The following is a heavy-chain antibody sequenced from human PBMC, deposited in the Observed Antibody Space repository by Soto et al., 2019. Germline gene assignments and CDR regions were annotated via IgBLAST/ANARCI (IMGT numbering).Heavy chain of an antibody. J-gene: IGHJ4*02. D-gene: IGHD6-13*01. V-gene: IGHV4-39*07. CDR1: GGSISSTSDF. CDR2: IYYSGST. Sequence: SETLSLTCTGSGGSISSTSDFWGWIRQPPGKGLEWIASIYYSGSTYYNPSLQSRVTISVDTSKDQFSLKLSSVTAADTAVYYCARVTSSSWQQYFDYWGQGILVTVSS. CDR3: ARVTSSSWQQYFDY.